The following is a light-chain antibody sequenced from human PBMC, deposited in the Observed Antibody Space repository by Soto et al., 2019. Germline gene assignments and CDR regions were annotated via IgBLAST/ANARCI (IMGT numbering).Light chain of an antibody. CDR3: QHYNSYSEA. CDR1: QDISNH. Sequence: DIQMTQSPSSLSASVGDRVTITCQASQDISNHLNWYQQRPGKAPKLLIYDASNLETGVPSRFSGSGSGTEFTLTISSLQPDDFATYYCQHYNSYSEAFGQGTKVELK. CDR2: DAS. V-gene: IGKV1-33*01. J-gene: IGKJ1*01.